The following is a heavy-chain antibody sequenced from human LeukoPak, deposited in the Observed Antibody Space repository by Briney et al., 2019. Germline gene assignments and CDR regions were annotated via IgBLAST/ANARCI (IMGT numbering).Heavy chain of an antibody. CDR2: IRYDGSNK. CDR3: AKDSGYTSSWYFGDY. CDR1: GFTFSSYG. J-gene: IGHJ4*02. D-gene: IGHD6-13*01. Sequence: GGSLRLSCVASGFTFSSYGMHWVRQAPGRGPEWVAFIRYDGSNKYYVDSVKGRFTISKDNFKNTLYLKMNSLRAEDTAFYYCAKDSGYTSSWYFGDYWGQGTLVTVSS. V-gene: IGHV3-30*02.